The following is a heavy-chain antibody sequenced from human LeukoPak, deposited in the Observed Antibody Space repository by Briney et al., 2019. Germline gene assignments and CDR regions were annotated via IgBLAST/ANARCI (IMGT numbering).Heavy chain of an antibody. J-gene: IGHJ4*02. D-gene: IGHD3-16*01. Sequence: AQSLRLTCAATGFTFSSYAMSWVRQVPRKGPEWVSAISGSGGSTYYADSVKGRFTISRDNSKNTLYLQMNSLRAEDTAVYYCARGNDYVWGSYWGQGTLVTVSS. CDR3: ARGNDYVWGSY. CDR2: ISGSGGST. V-gene: IGHV3-23*01. CDR1: GFTFSSYA.